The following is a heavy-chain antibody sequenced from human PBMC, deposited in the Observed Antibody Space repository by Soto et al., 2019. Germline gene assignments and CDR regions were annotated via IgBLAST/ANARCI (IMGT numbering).Heavy chain of an antibody. CDR3: AKAVVVITTTYYYFDY. D-gene: IGHD3-22*01. V-gene: IGHV3-23*01. Sequence: GGSLRLSCAASGLTFSSYAMSWVRQAPGKGLDWVSTITAGGESTYYADSVQGRFTISRDNSKNTLFLQMNSLRAEDTAVYYCAKAVVVITTTYYYFDYWGQGALVTVSS. CDR2: ITAGGEST. CDR1: GLTFSSYA. J-gene: IGHJ4*02.